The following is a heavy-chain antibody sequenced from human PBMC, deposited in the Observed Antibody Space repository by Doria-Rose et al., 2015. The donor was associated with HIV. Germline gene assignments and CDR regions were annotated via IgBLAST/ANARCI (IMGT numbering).Heavy chain of an antibody. J-gene: IGHJ4*02. Sequence: FSTYWMHWVRQAPGKGLEWVANIKQDGSEKYYVDSVKARFTISRDNAKNSLYLQMDSLRAEDTAVYYCARRYFDYWGQGTLVTVSS. CDR2: IKQDGSEK. V-gene: IGHV3-7*03. CDR3: ARRYFDY. CDR1: FSTYW.